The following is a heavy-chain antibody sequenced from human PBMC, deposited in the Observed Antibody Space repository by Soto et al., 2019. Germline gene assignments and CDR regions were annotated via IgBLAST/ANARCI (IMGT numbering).Heavy chain of an antibody. V-gene: IGHV1-46*01. CDR3: ARSLGRQLGSPDYYFDY. D-gene: IGHD6-6*01. CDR1: GYTFTSYY. J-gene: IGHJ4*02. CDR2: INPSGGST. Sequence: ASVKVSCKASGYTFTSYYMHWVRQAPGQGLEWMGIINPSGGSTSYAQKFQGRVTMTRDTSTSTVYMELSSVTAADTAVYYCARSLGRQLGSPDYYFDYWGQGTLVTVSS.